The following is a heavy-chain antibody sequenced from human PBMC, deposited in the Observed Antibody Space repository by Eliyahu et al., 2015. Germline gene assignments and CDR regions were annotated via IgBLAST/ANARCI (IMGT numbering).Heavy chain of an antibody. CDR1: GFTFSXYS. CDR3: TRDPHALDV. CDR2: SGKSGSI. V-gene: IGHV3-48*02. Sequence: EVQLVESGGGLVQPGGSLRLSCAASGFTFSXYSMNGVRQAPGKGLEWVSXSGKSGSIYYADSVRGRFTISRDNAKNSLYLQMNSLRDEDTAVYYCTRDPHALDVWGKGTTVTVSS. J-gene: IGHJ6*04.